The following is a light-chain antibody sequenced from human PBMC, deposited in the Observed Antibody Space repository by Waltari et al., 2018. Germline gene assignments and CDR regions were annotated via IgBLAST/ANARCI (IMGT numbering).Light chain of an antibody. CDR3: QVWDKSSDPPYV. Sequence: SLVLTQPPSVSVAPGQTARMTCGGHHIGSKSVHWYQQKPGPAPVVVVYDDSDRPSGIPERFSGSNSGNTATLTISRVEAGDEADYYCQVWDKSSDPPYVFGTGTKVTVL. J-gene: IGLJ1*01. V-gene: IGLV3-21*02. CDR2: DDS. CDR1: HIGSKS.